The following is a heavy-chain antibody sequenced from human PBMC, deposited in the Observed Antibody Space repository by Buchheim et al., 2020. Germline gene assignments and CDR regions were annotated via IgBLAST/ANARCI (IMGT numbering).Heavy chain of an antibody. Sequence: QVQLQQWGAGLLKPSETLSLTCAVYGGSFSGYYWSWIRQPSGKGLEWIGEINHSGSTNSNPSLKSRVTISVDTSKNQFSLKLSSVTAADTAVYYCARGRRDYSNYFSPHNWFDPWGQGTL. CDR1: GGSFSGYY. J-gene: IGHJ5*02. D-gene: IGHD4-11*01. V-gene: IGHV4-34*01. CDR3: ARGRRDYSNYFSPHNWFDP. CDR2: INHSGST.